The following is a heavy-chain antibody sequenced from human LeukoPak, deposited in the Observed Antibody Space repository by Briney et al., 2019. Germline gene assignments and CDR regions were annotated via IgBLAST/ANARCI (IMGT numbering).Heavy chain of an antibody. CDR1: GFPFSTYT. CDR2: ISSSSYI. CDR3: ARDRRYFDTGGLGGPDY. Sequence: GGSLRLSCAASGFPFSTYTMNWVRQAPGKGLEWVSSISSSSYIYYADSMKGRFTISRDNAKNSLFLQMNNLRAEDTAVYYCARDRRYFDTGGLGGPDYWGQGTLITVSS. V-gene: IGHV3-21*01. D-gene: IGHD2-8*02. J-gene: IGHJ4*02.